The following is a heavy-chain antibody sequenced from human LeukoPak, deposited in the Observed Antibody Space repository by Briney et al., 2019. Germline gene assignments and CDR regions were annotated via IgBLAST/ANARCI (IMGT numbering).Heavy chain of an antibody. J-gene: IGHJ4*02. CDR2: INPNSGGT. V-gene: IGHV1-2*02. CDR3: ARAPWSGYSVFDY. CDR1: GYTFTGYY. D-gene: IGHD3-3*01. Sequence: ASVKVSCKASGYTFTGYYMHWVRQAPGQGLEWMGWINPNSGGTNYAQKFQGRVTMTRDTSISTAYMELGRLRSDDTAVYDYARAPWSGYSVFDYWGQGTLVTVSS.